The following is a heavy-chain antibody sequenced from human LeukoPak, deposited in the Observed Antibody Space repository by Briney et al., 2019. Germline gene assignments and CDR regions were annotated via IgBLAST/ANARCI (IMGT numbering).Heavy chain of an antibody. D-gene: IGHD4-11*01. V-gene: IGHV1-3*03. CDR3: ASGYSNPYYFDY. J-gene: IGHJ4*02. CDR1: GYTFTSYA. Sequence: ASVKVSCKASGYTFTSYAMHWVRQAPGQRLEWMGWINAGNGNTKYSQEFQGRVTITRDTSASTAYMELSSLRSEDMAMNYCASGYSNPYYFDYWGQGTLVTVSS. CDR2: INAGNGNT.